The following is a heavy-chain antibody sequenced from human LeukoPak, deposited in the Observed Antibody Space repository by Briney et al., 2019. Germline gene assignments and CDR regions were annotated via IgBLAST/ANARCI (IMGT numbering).Heavy chain of an antibody. Sequence: GGSLRLSCAASGFTFSSYGMHWVRQAPGRGLEWVAVIWYDGSNKFYADSVKGRFTISRDNSKNTLYLQMNSLRAEDTAVYYCAREYSAGWFDPWGQGTLVTVSS. CDR1: GFTFSSYG. J-gene: IGHJ5*02. CDR2: IWYDGSNK. V-gene: IGHV3-33*01. D-gene: IGHD6-13*01. CDR3: AREYSAGWFDP.